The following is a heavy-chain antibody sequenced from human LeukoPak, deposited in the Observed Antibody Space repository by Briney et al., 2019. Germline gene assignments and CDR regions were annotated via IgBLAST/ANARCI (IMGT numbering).Heavy chain of an antibody. J-gene: IGHJ4*02. CDR1: GFTFSHYW. V-gene: IGHV3-7*03. CDR3: AKRGVVIRVILVGFHKEAYYFDS. CDR2: IKQDGSEK. D-gene: IGHD3-22*01. Sequence: GGSLRLSCAASGFTFSHYWMSWVRQAPGKGLEWLANIKQDGSEKYYVDSVKGRFTISRDNPKNTLYLQMNRLRAEDTAVYFCAKRGVVIRVILVGFHKEAYYFDSWGQGALVTVSS.